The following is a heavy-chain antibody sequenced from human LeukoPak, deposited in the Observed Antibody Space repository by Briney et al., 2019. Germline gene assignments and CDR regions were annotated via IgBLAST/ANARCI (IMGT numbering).Heavy chain of an antibody. V-gene: IGHV3-9*01. D-gene: IGHD3-22*01. J-gene: IGHJ4*02. CDR3: AKDTGASMIVVVD. Sequence: GRSLRLSCAASGFTFDDYAMHWVRQAPGKGLEWVSGISWNSGSIGYADSVKGRFTISRDNAKNSLYLQMSSLRAEDTALYYCAKDTGASMIVVVDWGQGTLVTVSS. CDR2: ISWNSGSI. CDR1: GFTFDDYA.